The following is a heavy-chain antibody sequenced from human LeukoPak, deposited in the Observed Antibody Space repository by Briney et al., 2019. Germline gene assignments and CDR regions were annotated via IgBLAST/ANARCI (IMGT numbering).Heavy chain of an antibody. CDR3: VRRDSSTYWYFDL. J-gene: IGHJ2*01. CDR1: GASLSSYY. Sequence: PSETLSLTCTVSGASLSSYYWSWIRQPPAKGLEWIGYVYYSGSTNYNPSLKSRVTMSVDTSNSQFSLKLNSVTAADTAVYYCVRRDSSTYWYFDLWGRGTLVTVSS. V-gene: IGHV4-59*08. CDR2: VYYSGST. D-gene: IGHD6-13*01.